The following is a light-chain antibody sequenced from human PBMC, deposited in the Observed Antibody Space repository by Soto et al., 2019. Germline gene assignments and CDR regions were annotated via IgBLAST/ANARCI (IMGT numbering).Light chain of an antibody. V-gene: IGLV1-44*01. CDR3: TAWDTSLTGHLV. CDR2: SND. Sequence: QSVLTQPPSASGAPGQTVTISCSGTTSNIGSHSVNWYRQLPGTAPKVVMFSNDERPSRVPDRFSGSKSGTSASLTITGLQSEDEADYYCTAWDTSLTGHLVVGRGIQLTVL. CDR1: TSNIGSHS. J-gene: IGLJ2*01.